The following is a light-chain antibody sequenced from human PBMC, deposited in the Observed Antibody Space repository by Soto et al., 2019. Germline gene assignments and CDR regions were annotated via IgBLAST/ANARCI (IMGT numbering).Light chain of an antibody. CDR1: QSISSW. V-gene: IGKV1-5*03. J-gene: IGKJ2*01. CDR2: KTS. CDR3: QQYNCLYT. Sequence: DIPMTQSPSTLSASVGDRVTITCRASQSISSWLAWYQQKPGKAPKLLIYKTSRLESGVPSRFSGSGSGTELTLTIRRLHPDAFASYHCQQYNCLYTFGQGTKLEIK.